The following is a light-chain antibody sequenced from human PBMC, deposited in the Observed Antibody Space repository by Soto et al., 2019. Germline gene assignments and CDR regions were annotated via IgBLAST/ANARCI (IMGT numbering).Light chain of an antibody. J-gene: IGLJ1*01. Sequence: SYELTQPPSVSVAPGQTARIPCGGNNIGSKSVYWYQQKPGQAPVVVVYDDSDRPSGIPERFSGSNSGNTATLTISRVEAGDEADYYCQVWDSSSDHYVFGTGTKVTVL. CDR1: NIGSKS. CDR2: DDS. V-gene: IGLV3-21*02. CDR3: QVWDSSSDHYV.